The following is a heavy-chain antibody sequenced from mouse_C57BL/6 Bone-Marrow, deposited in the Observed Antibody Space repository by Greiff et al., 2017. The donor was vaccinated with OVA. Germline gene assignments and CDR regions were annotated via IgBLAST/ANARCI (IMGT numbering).Heavy chain of an antibody. CDR1: GYTFTDYY. CDR2: INPNNGGT. CDR3: YSNGYFDY. V-gene: IGHV1-18*01. D-gene: IGHD2-5*01. Sequence: VQLQQSGPELVKPGASVKIPCKASGYTFTDYYMHWVKQSHGQSLEWIGDINPNNGGTIYNQKFKGKATLTVDKSSSTAYMELRSLTSEDTAVYSCYSNGYFDYWGQGTTLTVSA. J-gene: IGHJ2*01.